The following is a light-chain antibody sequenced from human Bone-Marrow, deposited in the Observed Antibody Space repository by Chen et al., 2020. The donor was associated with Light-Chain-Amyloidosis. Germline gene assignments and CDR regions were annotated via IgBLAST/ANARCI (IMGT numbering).Light chain of an antibody. CDR1: DLPTKY. Sequence: SYELTQPPSVSVSTGQTARITCSGDDLPTKYAYWYQHKPGQAPVLVIHRDTERPSGISERFSGSSSGTTATLTISGVQAEDEADYRFQSADSSGTDEVIFGGGTKLTVL. V-gene: IGLV3-25*03. J-gene: IGLJ2*01. CDR3: QSADSSGTDEVI. CDR2: RDT.